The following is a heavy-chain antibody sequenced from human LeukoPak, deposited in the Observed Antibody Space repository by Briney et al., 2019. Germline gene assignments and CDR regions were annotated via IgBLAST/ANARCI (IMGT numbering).Heavy chain of an antibody. V-gene: IGHV3-7*01. CDR3: AVYYYDSTAFNY. CDR1: GFTFSRYW. Sequence: GGSLRLSCAASGFTFSRYWMSWVRQAPGKGLEWVANIKEDRSEKYYVDSVKGRFTISRDNAINSLYLQMNSLRAEDTAMYYCAVYYYDSTAFNYWGQGTLVTVSS. CDR2: IKEDRSEK. J-gene: IGHJ4*02. D-gene: IGHD3-22*01.